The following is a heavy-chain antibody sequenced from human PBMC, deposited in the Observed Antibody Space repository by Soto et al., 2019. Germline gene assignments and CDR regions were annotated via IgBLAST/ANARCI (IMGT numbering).Heavy chain of an antibody. D-gene: IGHD3-3*01. CDR2: ISYDGSNK. V-gene: IGHV3-30*18. J-gene: IGHJ6*02. CDR3: AKSGHYECWRSSGMDV. CDR1: GFTFSSYG. Sequence: QVQLVESGGGVVQPGRSLRLSCAASGFTFSSYGMHWVRQAPGKGLEWVAVISYDGSNKGYADSVKGRFTISRDNSKNTLYLQMNRLRAEDTAVYYCAKSGHYECWRSSGMDVWGQGTTVTVSS.